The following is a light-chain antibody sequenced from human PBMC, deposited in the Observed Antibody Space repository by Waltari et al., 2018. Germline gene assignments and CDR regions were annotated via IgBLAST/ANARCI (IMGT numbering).Light chain of an antibody. J-gene: IGKJ1*01. CDR2: RAS. CDR1: QCVGSSS. CDR3: QQHGTLPAT. V-gene: IGKV3-20*01. Sequence: DIVLTQSPGTASLSPGERVTLSCRASQCVGSSSFAWYQQKPGQAPRLVIYRASRRATGIPDRFSGSGSGTDFSLTISRLEPEDFAVYYCQQHGTLPATFGQGTKVEIK.